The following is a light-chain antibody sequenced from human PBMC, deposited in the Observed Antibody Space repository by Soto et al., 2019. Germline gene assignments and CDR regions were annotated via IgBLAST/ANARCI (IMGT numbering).Light chain of an antibody. CDR3: QHRADWPRGS. CDR1: QSVNQK. CDR2: VAS. Sequence: VLTQSPATLSVSPGERATLACRASQSVNQKLGWYQQKPGQAPRLLIYVASYRATGIPARFSGSGSGTHFTLTISSLEPDDFAVYYCQHRADWPRGSFGQGTKVDIK. V-gene: IGKV3-11*01. J-gene: IGKJ2*01.